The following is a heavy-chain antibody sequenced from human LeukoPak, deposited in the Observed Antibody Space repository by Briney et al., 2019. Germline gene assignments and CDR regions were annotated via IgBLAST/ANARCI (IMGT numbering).Heavy chain of an antibody. Sequence: SETLSLTCTVSGGSISSGGYYWSWIRQHPGQGLEWIGYIYYSGSTYYNPSLKSRVTISVDTSKNQFSLKLSSVTAADTAVYYCARVQLGMHYFDYWGQGTLVTVSS. D-gene: IGHD2-2*01. CDR3: ARVQLGMHYFDY. CDR1: GGSISSGGYY. V-gene: IGHV4-31*03. CDR2: IYYSGST. J-gene: IGHJ4*02.